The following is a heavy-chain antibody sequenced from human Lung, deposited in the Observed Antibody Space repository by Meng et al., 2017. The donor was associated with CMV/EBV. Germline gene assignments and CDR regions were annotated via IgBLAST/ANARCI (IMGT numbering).Heavy chain of an antibody. CDR1: GYTFTAHY. Sequence: ASVXVSCKASGYTFTAHYFHWVRQAPGQGLEWMGWIHPHRGDTNYAQQFQGRVTLTRDTSINTGYMELTGLTSDDTAVYYCARDNNWGPDYWAQGTVVTVSS. CDR2: IHPHRGDT. CDR3: ARDNNWGPDY. V-gene: IGHV1-2*02. J-gene: IGHJ4*02. D-gene: IGHD7-27*01.